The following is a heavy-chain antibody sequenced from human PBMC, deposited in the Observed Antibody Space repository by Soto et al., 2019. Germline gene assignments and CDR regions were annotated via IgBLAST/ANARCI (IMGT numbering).Heavy chain of an antibody. V-gene: IGHV1-69*01. D-gene: IGHD4-17*01. CDR1: GGTFSSYA. CDR2: IIPIFGTA. J-gene: IGHJ6*02. CDR3: ARGGTYGEGGYYYCLGV. Sequence: QVQLVQSGAEVKKPGSSVKVSCKASGGTFSSYAISWVRQAPGQGLEWMGGIIPIFGTANYAQKFQGRVTITADESTSTAESELSSLRSEDTAVDYWARGGTYGEGGYYYCLGVWGQGTTVTVSS.